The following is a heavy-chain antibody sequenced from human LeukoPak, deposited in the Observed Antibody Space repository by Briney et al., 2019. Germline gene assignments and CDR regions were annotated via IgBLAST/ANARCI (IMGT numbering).Heavy chain of an antibody. J-gene: IGHJ3*02. CDR2: INSDGSSR. D-gene: IGHD2-8*02. CDR3: ARGLIIGVTGGQPAFNI. V-gene: IGHV3-74*01. CDR1: GFTFSSYW. Sequence: GGSLRLSCAASGFTFSSYWMHWVRQAPGKGLVWVSRINSDGSSRSYADSVKGRFTISRDNAKNTLYLQMNSLRAEDTAVYYCARGLIIGVTGGQPAFNIGGKGKMVPV.